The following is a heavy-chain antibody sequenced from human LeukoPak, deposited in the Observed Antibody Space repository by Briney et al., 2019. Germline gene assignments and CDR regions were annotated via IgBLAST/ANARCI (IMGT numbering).Heavy chain of an antibody. V-gene: IGHV4-59*11. CDR1: GSSINSHY. CDR3: ASRPADSTWYGVFDY. Sequence: SETLSLTCSVSGSSINSHYWSWIRQSPGKGLEWIGYVFNGGSTNYNPSLKSRVTMSLDTSRDQFSLRLSSVTAADTAIYYCASRPADSTWYGVFDYWSQGTLDTVSS. D-gene: IGHD6-13*01. J-gene: IGHJ4*02. CDR2: VFNGGST.